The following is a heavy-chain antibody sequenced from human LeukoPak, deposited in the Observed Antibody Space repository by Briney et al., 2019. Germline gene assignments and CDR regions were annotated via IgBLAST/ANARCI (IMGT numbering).Heavy chain of an antibody. J-gene: IGHJ5*02. Sequence: SETLSLTCTVSSGSISSYYWSWIRQPAGKGLEWIGRIYTSGNTNYNPSLKSRVTISIDKSKNHFSLKLNSVTAADTAVYYCARGAYGSGSLSWFDPWGQGTLVTVSS. CDR2: IYTSGNT. CDR1: SGSISSYY. D-gene: IGHD3-10*01. V-gene: IGHV4-4*07. CDR3: ARGAYGSGSLSWFDP.